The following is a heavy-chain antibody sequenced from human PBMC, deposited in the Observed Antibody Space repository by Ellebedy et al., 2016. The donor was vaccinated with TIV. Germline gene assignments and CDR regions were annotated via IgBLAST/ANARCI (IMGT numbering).Heavy chain of an antibody. J-gene: IGHJ2*01. CDR1: GFTFENYA. CDR2: IRWNSADM. D-gene: IGHD1-26*01. Sequence: PGGSLRLSCEASGFTFENYAMHRVRQGPGKGLEWVAGIRWNSADMGYGESVKGRFTISRDNAKKSLSLHMSSLGPDDMALYYCAKDRSGSYRHYYFDLWGRGTLVTVSS. CDR3: AKDRSGSYRHYYFDL. V-gene: IGHV3-9*03.